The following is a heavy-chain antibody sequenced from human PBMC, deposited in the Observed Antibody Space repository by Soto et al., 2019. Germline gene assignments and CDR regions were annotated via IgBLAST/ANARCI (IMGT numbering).Heavy chain of an antibody. CDR3: ARDRGPMGSVDTMRGY. D-gene: IGHD5-12*01. CDR1: GFAFSDYG. CDR2: ICGSTI. Sequence: EVQLVESGGGLVQPGGSLTLSCAASGFAFSDYGMMWVRQAPGKGLECISFICGSTIYYAASVKGRFTISRDNAKNSLFLQMNNLGAEDTAVYYCARDRGPMGSVDTMRGYWGQGILVTVSS. V-gene: IGHV3-48*01. J-gene: IGHJ4*02.